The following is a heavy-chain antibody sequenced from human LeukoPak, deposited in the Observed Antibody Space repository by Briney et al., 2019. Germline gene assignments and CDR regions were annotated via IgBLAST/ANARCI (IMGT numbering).Heavy chain of an antibody. V-gene: IGHV4-39*01. Sequence: KASETLSLTCTVSGGSVSSGSSYWAWLRQPPGQGLEWIGSIYHSGRTSYSPSLRSRVTISVDTSKNQFSLNLSSVTAADTAVFYCARLGTLRYCSGGSCYFDDAFDIWGQGTLVTVSS. CDR2: IYHSGRT. J-gene: IGHJ3*02. D-gene: IGHD2-15*01. CDR1: GGSVSSGSSY. CDR3: ARLGTLRYCSGGSCYFDDAFDI.